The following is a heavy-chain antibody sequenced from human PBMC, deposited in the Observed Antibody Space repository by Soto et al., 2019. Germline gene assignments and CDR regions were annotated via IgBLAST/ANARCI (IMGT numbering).Heavy chain of an antibody. J-gene: IGHJ4*02. Sequence: QVQLQESGPGLVRPSETLSLTCTVSGGSISSYYWSWIRQPPGKGLEWIGYIYYSGSTNYNPSLKSRVTISVDTSKNQFSLKLSSVTAADTAVYYCARRYSDAVDFWGQGTLVTVSS. CDR2: IYYSGST. D-gene: IGHD4-17*01. CDR1: GGSISSYY. CDR3: ARRYSDAVDF. V-gene: IGHV4-59*01.